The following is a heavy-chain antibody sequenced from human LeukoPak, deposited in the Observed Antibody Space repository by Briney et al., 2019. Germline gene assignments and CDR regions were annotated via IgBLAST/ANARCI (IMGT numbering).Heavy chain of an antibody. V-gene: IGHV4-39*01. CDR3: ARTVVVGYAFDI. D-gene: IGHD2-15*01. J-gene: IGHJ3*02. CDR2: IYYSGST. CDR1: CCSISSSRFY. Sequence: SETLSLPFTFSCCSISSSRFYLGWVRQPPGKGLEWIGSIYYSGSTYYNPSLKSRVTISVDTSKNQFSLKLSSVTAADTAVYYCARTVVVGYAFDIWGQGTMVTVSS.